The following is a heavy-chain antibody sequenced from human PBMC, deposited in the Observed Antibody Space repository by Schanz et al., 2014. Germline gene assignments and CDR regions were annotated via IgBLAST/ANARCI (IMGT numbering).Heavy chain of an antibody. Sequence: QVQLVESGGGVVQPGRSLRLSCAASGFNFSNYDIHWVRQAPGRGLEWVALIWYDGSNKYYAESVKGRFTISRDNPKNTLYLQMNSLRAEDTAVYYCARDMTSMGESGFYYYGMDVWGQGTTXTVSS. CDR1: GFNFSNYD. J-gene: IGHJ6*02. CDR2: IWYDGSNK. D-gene: IGHD1-26*01. V-gene: IGHV3-33*08. CDR3: ARDMTSMGESGFYYYGMDV.